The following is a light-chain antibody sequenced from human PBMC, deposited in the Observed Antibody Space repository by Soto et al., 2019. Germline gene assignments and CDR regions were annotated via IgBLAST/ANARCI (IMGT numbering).Light chain of an antibody. CDR3: QTWGTGIRV. CDR1: SGHSSYA. Sequence: QLVLTQSPSASASLGASLKLTCTLSSGHSSYAIAWHQQQPEKGPRYLMKLNSDGSHSKGDGIPDRFSGSSSGAERYLTISSLQSEDEADYYCQTWGTGIRVFGGGTQLTVL. CDR2: LNSDGSH. V-gene: IGLV4-69*01. J-gene: IGLJ3*02.